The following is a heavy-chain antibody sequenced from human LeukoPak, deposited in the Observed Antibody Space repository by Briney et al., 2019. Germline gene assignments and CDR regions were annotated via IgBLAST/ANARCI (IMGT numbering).Heavy chain of an antibody. V-gene: IGHV1-18*01. CDR1: GYTFTSYG. Sequence: ASVKVSCKASGYTFTSYGISWVRQAPGQGLEWMGWISAYNGNTNYAQKFQGRVSITTDESTSTAYMELSSLRSEDTAVYYCARMRDDYGLNWGQGTLVTVSS. CDR3: ARMRDDYGLN. CDR2: ISAYNGNT. J-gene: IGHJ4*02. D-gene: IGHD4-17*01.